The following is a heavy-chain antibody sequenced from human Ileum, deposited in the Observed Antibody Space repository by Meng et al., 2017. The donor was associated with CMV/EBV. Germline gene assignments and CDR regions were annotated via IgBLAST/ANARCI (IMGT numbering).Heavy chain of an antibody. CDR1: GYTFTGYH. CDR3: ERGGGAADY. Sequence: VRLVQSGEELKKSGGSVAASWKASGYTFTGYHLHWVRQAAGKGFEWMAWINPNTGTTDYAQKFRGSVTMNRDTSIRTAYMELSSMKSDYTAVYYCERGGGAADYWGQGTLVTVSS. J-gene: IGHJ4*02. V-gene: IGHV1-2*02. CDR2: INPNTGTT. D-gene: IGHD1-26*01.